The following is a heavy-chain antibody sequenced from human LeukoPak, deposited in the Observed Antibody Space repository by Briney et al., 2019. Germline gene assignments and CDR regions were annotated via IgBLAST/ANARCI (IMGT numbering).Heavy chain of an antibody. CDR1: GYTFTGYY. Sequence: ASVKVSCKASGYTFTGYYMHWVRQAPGQGLEWMGWINPNSGGTNYAQKFQGRVTMTRDTSISTAYMELSRLRSDDTAVYYCARGQVTIFGMGGSWFDPWGQGTLVTVSS. D-gene: IGHD3-3*01. CDR2: INPNSGGT. CDR3: ARGQVTIFGMGGSWFDP. J-gene: IGHJ5*02. V-gene: IGHV1-2*02.